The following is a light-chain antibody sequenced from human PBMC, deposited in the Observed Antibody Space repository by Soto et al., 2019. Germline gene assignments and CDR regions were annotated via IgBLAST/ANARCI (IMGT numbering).Light chain of an antibody. Sequence: DIQMTQSPSSLSASVGDRVTITCRASQSISSYLNWYQQKPGKAPQLLIYAASSLQSGVPSRFSGSGSGTDFTLTISSLQPEDFATYYCQPSYSTPYTFGQGTKLEIK. V-gene: IGKV1-39*01. CDR3: QPSYSTPYT. CDR1: QSISSY. CDR2: AAS. J-gene: IGKJ2*01.